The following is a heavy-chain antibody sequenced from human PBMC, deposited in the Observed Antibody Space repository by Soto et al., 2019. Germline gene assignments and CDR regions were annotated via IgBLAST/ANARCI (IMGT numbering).Heavy chain of an antibody. CDR3: AKDRVEYNWNYSPFYYYGMDV. V-gene: IGHV3-30*18. J-gene: IGHJ6*02. Sequence: PGGSLRLSCAASGFTFSDFGMHWVRQAPGEGLEWVAVISYDGSNKYYEDPVKGRFTISRDNSKNTLYLQMNSLRAEDTAVYYCAKDRVEYNWNYSPFYYYGMDVWGQGTTVTVSS. CDR1: GFTFSDFG. D-gene: IGHD1-7*01. CDR2: ISYDGSNK.